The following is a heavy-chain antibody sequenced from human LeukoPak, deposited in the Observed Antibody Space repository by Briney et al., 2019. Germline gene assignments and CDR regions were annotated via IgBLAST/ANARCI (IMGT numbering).Heavy chain of an antibody. D-gene: IGHD3-10*01. CDR2: INPSGGGT. V-gene: IGHV1-46*02. J-gene: IGHJ4*02. Sequence: ASVKVSCKASGHTLNSYYIHWVRQAPGQGLEWMGIINPSGGGTNYAQKFQGRVTMTRDTSTTTVYMELSSLRSDDTAVYYCAREPRLMVRGVIYFDYWGPGTLVTVSS. CDR1: GHTLNSYY. CDR3: AREPRLMVRGVIYFDY.